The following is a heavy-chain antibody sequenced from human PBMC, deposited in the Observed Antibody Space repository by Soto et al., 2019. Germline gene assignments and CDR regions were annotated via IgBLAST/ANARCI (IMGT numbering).Heavy chain of an antibody. D-gene: IGHD3-10*01. J-gene: IGHJ4*02. CDR1: GYTFTSYY. V-gene: IGHV1-46*01. CDR2: INPSGGST. CDR3: VRRGYYYGSGNFLDY. Sequence: GASVKVSCKASGYTFTSYYMHWVRQAPGQGLEWMGIINPSGGSTNYAQKFQGRVTMTRDTSTSTAYMELSRLRSDDTAVYYCVRRGYYYGSGNFLDYWGQGTLVTVSS.